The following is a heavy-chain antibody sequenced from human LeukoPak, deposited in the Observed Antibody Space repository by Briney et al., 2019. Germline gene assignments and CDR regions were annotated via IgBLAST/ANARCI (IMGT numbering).Heavy chain of an antibody. Sequence: SETLSLTCTVSGGSISSSSYYRGWIRQPPGKGLEWIGSIYYSGSTYYNPSLKSRVTISVDTSKNQFSLKLSSVTAADTAVYYCARLRYCSSTSCYFWFDPWGQGTLVTVSS. CDR3: ARLRYCSSTSCYFWFDP. CDR2: IYYSGST. J-gene: IGHJ5*02. V-gene: IGHV4-39*01. D-gene: IGHD2-2*01. CDR1: GGSISSSSYY.